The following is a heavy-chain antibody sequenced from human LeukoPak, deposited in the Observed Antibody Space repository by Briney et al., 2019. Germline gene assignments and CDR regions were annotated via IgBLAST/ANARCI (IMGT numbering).Heavy chain of an antibody. CDR1: GFSFSIYS. CDR2: ISSNGRNT. V-gene: IGHV3-64D*06. CDR3: VRVAYSSSWSPPFDY. Sequence: GGSLRLSCSASGFSFSIYSMHWVRQAPGKGLEYVSAISSNGRNTYYADSVKGRFTASRDNSKNTLYLQMSSLRAEDTAVYYCVRVAYSSSWSPPFDYWGQGTLVTVSS. J-gene: IGHJ4*02. D-gene: IGHD6-13*01.